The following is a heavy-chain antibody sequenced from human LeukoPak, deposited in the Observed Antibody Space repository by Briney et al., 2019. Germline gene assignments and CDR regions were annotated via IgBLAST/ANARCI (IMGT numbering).Heavy chain of an antibody. CDR3: ARWGATRRYYYGMDV. J-gene: IGHJ6*02. D-gene: IGHD1-26*01. V-gene: IGHV1-18*01. CDR2: ISAYNGNT. CDR1: GYTFTSYG. Sequence: ASVKVSCKASGYTFTSYGISWVRQAPGQGLEWMGWISAYNGNTNYAQKLQGRVTMTTDTSTSTAYMELRSLRFDDTAVYYCARWGATRRYYYGMDVWGQGTTVTVSS.